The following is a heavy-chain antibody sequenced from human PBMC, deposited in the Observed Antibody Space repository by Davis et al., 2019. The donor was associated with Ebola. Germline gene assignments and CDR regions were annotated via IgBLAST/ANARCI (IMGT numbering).Heavy chain of an antibody. V-gene: IGHV4-31*03. CDR3: ARDISTTVSAFDI. CDR1: GGSISRGGSY. D-gene: IGHD2/OR15-2a*01. J-gene: IGHJ3*02. CDR2: IYYSGST. Sequence: PSETLSLTCTVSGGSISRGGSYWTWIRQHPGKGLEWIGSIYYSGSTYYKPSLKSRVTISLDTSKNQFSLNLYSVTAADTAVYYCARDISTTVSAFDIWGQGTMVAVSS.